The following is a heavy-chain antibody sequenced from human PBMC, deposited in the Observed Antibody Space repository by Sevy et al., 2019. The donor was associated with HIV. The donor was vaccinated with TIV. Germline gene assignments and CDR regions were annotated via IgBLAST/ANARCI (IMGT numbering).Heavy chain of an antibody. V-gene: IGHV4-4*07. Sequence: SETLSLTCTVSGGSISSYYWSWIRQPAGKGLEWIGRIYTSGSTNYNPSLKSRVTMSVDTSKNQFSLKLSSVTAADTAVYYCARVAYYYDSSGYADAFDIWGQGTMVTVSS. D-gene: IGHD3-22*01. CDR1: GGSISSYY. J-gene: IGHJ3*02. CDR2: IYTSGST. CDR3: ARVAYYYDSSGYADAFDI.